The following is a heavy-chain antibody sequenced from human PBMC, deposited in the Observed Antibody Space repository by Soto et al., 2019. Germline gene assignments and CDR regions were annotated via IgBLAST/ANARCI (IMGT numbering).Heavy chain of an antibody. CDR1: GYTFTSYA. V-gene: IGHV1-3*01. D-gene: IGHD3-3*01. CDR2: IDAGNGNT. Sequence: ASVKVSCKASGYTFTSYAMHWVRQAPGQRLEWMGWIDAGNGNTKYSQKFQGRVTITRDTSASTAYMELSSLRSEDTAVYYCARDVRDFWSGYYYHYMDVWGKGTTVTVSS. J-gene: IGHJ6*03. CDR3: ARDVRDFWSGYYYHYMDV.